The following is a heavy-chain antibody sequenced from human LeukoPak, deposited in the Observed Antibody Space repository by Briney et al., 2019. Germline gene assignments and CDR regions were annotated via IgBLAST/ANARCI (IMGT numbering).Heavy chain of an antibody. Sequence: ASVKVSCKASGYTFTGYYMHWVRQAPGQGLEWMGWINPNSGGTNYAQKFEGRVTMTRDTSISTAYMEPSRLRSSDTAVYYCARAGTTGTTRWNWGQGTLVTVSS. V-gene: IGHV1-2*02. CDR2: INPNSGGT. CDR1: GYTFTGYY. J-gene: IGHJ4*02. D-gene: IGHD1-1*01. CDR3: ARAGTTGTTRWN.